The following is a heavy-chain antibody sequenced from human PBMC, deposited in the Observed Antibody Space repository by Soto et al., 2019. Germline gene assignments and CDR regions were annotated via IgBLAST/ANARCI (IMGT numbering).Heavy chain of an antibody. Sequence: QVQLVQSGAEVKKPGSSVKVSCKASGGTFSSYAISWVRQAPGQGLEWMGGIIPIFGTANYAQKFQGRVTITADESTSTAYMELSSLRSEDKAVYYCAGDSFRGLNSLDYYYSGMDVWGQGTTVTVSS. D-gene: IGHD5-12*01. CDR3: AGDSFRGLNSLDYYYSGMDV. CDR1: GGTFSSYA. V-gene: IGHV1-69*01. CDR2: IIPIFGTA. J-gene: IGHJ6*02.